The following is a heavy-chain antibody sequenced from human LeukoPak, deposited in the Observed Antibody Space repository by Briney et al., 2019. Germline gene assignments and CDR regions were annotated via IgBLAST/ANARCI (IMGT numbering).Heavy chain of an antibody. CDR2: IIPIFGTA. Sequence: SVKVSCKASGGTFSSYAISWVRQAPGQGLEWMGGIIPIFGTANYAQKFQGRVTITADESTSTAYMELSSLRSEDTAVYYCARDRARQTRLFGGFDYWGQGTLVTVFS. D-gene: IGHD3-10*02. CDR1: GGTFSSYA. V-gene: IGHV1-69*13. J-gene: IGHJ4*02. CDR3: ARDRARQTRLFGGFDY.